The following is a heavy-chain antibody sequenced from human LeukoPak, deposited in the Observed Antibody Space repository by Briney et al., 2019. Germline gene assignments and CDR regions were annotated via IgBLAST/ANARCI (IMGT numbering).Heavy chain of an antibody. CDR2: ISSSSSYI. Sequence: GGSLRLSCAASGFTFDDYAMHWVRQAPGKGLEWVSSISSSSSYIYYADSVKGRFTISRDNAKNSLYLQMNSLRAEDTAVYYCARDQGSSPGEEDDYWGQGTLVTVSS. CDR3: ARDQGSSPGEEDDY. J-gene: IGHJ4*02. V-gene: IGHV3-21*01. D-gene: IGHD6-13*01. CDR1: GFTFDDYA.